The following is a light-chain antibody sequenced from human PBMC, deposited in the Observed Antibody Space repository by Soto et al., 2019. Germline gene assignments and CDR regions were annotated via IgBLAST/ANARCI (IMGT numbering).Light chain of an antibody. J-gene: IGLJ1*01. CDR1: SSDVGSYNL. CDR2: EGV. Sequence: QSVLTQPASVSGSPGQSITISCAGTSSDVGSYNLVSWYQQHPGKAPKLMIYEGVRRPSGVSNRFSGSKSGNTASLTISGLQAEDEADYYCCSYGGSSYVFGTGTKVTVL. CDR3: CSYGGSSYV. V-gene: IGLV2-23*01.